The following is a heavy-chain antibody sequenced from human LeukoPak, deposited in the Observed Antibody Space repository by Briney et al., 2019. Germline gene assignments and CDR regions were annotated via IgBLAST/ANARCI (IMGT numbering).Heavy chain of an antibody. CDR3: ARDEETYYAFWSGSYTKNYYYYMDV. V-gene: IGHV3-7*01. J-gene: IGHJ6*03. D-gene: IGHD3-3*01. Sequence: GGSLRLSCAASGFTFSSYWMSWVRQAPGKGLEWVANIKKDGSEKYYVDSVKGRFTISRDNAKNSLYLQMNSLRAEDTAVYYCARDEETYYAFWSGSYTKNYYYYMDVWGRGTTVTVSS. CDR1: GFTFSSYW. CDR2: IKKDGSEK.